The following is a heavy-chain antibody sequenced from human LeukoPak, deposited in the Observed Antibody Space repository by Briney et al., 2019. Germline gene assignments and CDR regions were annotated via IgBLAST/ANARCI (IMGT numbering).Heavy chain of an antibody. CDR1: VFTFCGSA. Sequence: GGSPRLSCAASVFTFCGSAMHGGRQASGKGVGWAGRIRSKAKSYATAYAASVKGRFTISRDDSKNTAYLQMNSLKTEDTAVYYCTRSGCPNGVCQDYYYYYYMDVWGKGTTVTVSS. J-gene: IGHJ6*03. V-gene: IGHV3-73*01. D-gene: IGHD2-8*01. CDR3: TRSGCPNGVCQDYYYYYYMDV. CDR2: IRSKAKSYAT.